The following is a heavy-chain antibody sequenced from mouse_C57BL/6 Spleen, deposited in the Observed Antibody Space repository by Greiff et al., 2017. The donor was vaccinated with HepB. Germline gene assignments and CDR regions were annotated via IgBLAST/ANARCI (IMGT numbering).Heavy chain of an antibody. Sequence: VQLQQSGPELVKPGASVKISCKASGYAFSSSWMNWVKQRPGKGLEWIGRIYPGDGDTNYNGKFQGKATLTADKSSSTAYMPRSSLTSEDSAFYVCAGERSGTMDYWGQGTSVTVSS. CDR1: GYAFSSSW. CDR3: AGERSGTMDY. D-gene: IGHD1-3*01. J-gene: IGHJ4*01. CDR2: IYPGDGDT. V-gene: IGHV1-82*01.